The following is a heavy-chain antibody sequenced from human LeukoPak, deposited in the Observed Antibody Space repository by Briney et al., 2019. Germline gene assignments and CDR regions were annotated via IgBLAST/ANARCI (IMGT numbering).Heavy chain of an antibody. CDR2: ISYDGSNK. D-gene: IGHD6-6*01. Sequence: GGSLRLSCAASGFTFSSYALHWVRQAPGKGLEWVAVISYDGSNKYYADSVKGRFTISRDNSKNTLYLQMNSLRAEDTAVYYCARDHRALSSSGAFDIWGQGTMVTVSS. CDR3: ARDHRALSSSGAFDI. CDR1: GFTFSSYA. V-gene: IGHV3-30-3*01. J-gene: IGHJ3*02.